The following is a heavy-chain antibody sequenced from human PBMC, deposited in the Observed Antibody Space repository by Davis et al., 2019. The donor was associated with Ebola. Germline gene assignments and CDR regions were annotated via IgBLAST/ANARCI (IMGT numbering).Heavy chain of an antibody. CDR3: TTVGGGYDFGSSDY. CDR1: GFTFSSYG. J-gene: IGHJ4*02. CDR2: IKSKTDGGTT. D-gene: IGHD5-12*01. Sequence: GGSLRLSCAASGFTFSSYGMHWVRQAPGKGLEWVGRIKSKTDGGTTDYAAPVKGRFTISRDDSKNTLYLQMNSLKTEDTALYYCTTVGGGYDFGSSDYWGQGTLVTVSS. V-gene: IGHV3-15*01.